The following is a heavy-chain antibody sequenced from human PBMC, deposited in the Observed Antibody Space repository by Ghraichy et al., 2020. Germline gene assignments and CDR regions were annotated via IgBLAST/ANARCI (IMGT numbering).Heavy chain of an antibody. Sequence: ASVKVSCKASGYTFKSYNMHWVRQAPGQRLEWVGWINVGNGNTRYSQNFQGRVTITRATSVSTVYLELNRVRSEDTAVYYCARDFPPPGWYTTGPGVFWGQGTLFTVSS. J-gene: IGHJ4*02. CDR3: ARDFPPPGWYTTGPGVF. D-gene: IGHD6-19*01. V-gene: IGHV1-3*01. CDR1: GYTFKSYN. CDR2: INVGNGNT.